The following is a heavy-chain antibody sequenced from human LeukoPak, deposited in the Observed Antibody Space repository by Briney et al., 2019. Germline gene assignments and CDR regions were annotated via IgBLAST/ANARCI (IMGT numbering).Heavy chain of an antibody. V-gene: IGHV3-53*01. CDR1: GFTFSAFA. CDR3: ASGGLQDYYYYMDV. CDR2: IYSGGST. Sequence: GRSLRLSCAASGFTFSAFAMHWVRQAPGKGLEWVAVIYSGGSTYYADSVKGRFTISRDNSKNTLYLQMNSLRAEDTAVYYCASGGLQDYYYYMDVWGKGTTVTVSS. J-gene: IGHJ6*03. D-gene: IGHD5-24*01.